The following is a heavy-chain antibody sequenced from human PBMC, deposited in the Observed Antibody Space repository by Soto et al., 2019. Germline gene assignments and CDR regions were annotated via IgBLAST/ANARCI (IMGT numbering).Heavy chain of an antibody. CDR3: ARGQRFSDWFDP. V-gene: IGHV4-4*07. CDR2: TYSSGST. Sequence: SETLSLTCTVTGGAISGYYWTWIRQSDGEGLEWIGRTYSSGSTNYNPSLKSRVTISLDTSMNYFSLRLSSVTAADTAVYYCARGQRFSDWFDPWGQGTLVTVLL. CDR1: GGAISGYY. J-gene: IGHJ5*02. D-gene: IGHD3-3*01.